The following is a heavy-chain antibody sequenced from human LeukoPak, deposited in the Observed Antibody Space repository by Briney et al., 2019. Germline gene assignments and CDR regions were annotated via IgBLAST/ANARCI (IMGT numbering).Heavy chain of an antibody. V-gene: IGHV3-23*01. D-gene: IGHD3-22*01. CDR1: GFTFSSYA. J-gene: IGHJ3*02. CDR3: ARELRYYDSSGSLTDAFDI. CDR2: ISGSGGST. Sequence: GGSLRLSCAASGFTFSSYAMSWVRQAPGKGLEWVSAISGSGGSTYYADSVKGRFTISRDNSKNTLYLQMNSLRAEDTAVYYCARELRYYDSSGSLTDAFDIWGQGTMVTVSS.